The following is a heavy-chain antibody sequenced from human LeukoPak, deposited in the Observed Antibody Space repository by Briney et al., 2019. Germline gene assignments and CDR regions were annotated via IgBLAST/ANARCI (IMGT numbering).Heavy chain of an antibody. D-gene: IGHD1-1*01. CDR3: AKGGTHWPTGYYYMDV. J-gene: IGHJ6*03. Sequence: GGSLRLSCAASGFTFNSYAMSWVRQAPGKGLEWVSPISGSGGSTYYADSVKGQFTISRDNSKNTLYLQMNSLRAEDTAVYYCAKGGTHWPTGYYYMDVWGKGTTVTVSS. V-gene: IGHV3-23*01. CDR2: ISGSGGST. CDR1: GFTFNSYA.